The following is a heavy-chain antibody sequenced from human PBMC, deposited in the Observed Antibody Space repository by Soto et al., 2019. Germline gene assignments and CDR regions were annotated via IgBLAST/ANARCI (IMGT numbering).Heavy chain of an antibody. CDR1: GFTVSAKW. D-gene: IGHD6-19*01. J-gene: IGHJ4*02. V-gene: IGHV3-7*03. Sequence: DVQLVESGGALVQPGGSLGLSCAVSGFTVSAKWMSWVRQAPGKGLEWLANINEDGSKKFYVDSVKGRFTISKDNAKNSLSLQLGSLRADDTAVYYCAREMHLGSGWGDIDIWGRGTMVNVSS. CDR3: AREMHLGSGWGDIDI. CDR2: INEDGSKK.